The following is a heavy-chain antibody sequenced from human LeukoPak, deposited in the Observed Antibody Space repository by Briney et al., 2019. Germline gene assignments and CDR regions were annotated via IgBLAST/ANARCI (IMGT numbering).Heavy chain of an antibody. Sequence: PSETLSLTCTVSGGSISSYYWSWIRQPAGKGLEWIGRIYTSGSTNYNPSLKSRVTISVDTSKNQFSLKLSSVTAADTAVYYCARLLTYCSSTSCFFSAFDIWGQGTMVTVSS. V-gene: IGHV4-4*07. J-gene: IGHJ3*02. CDR2: IYTSGST. CDR3: ARLLTYCSSTSCFFSAFDI. CDR1: GGSISSYY. D-gene: IGHD2-2*01.